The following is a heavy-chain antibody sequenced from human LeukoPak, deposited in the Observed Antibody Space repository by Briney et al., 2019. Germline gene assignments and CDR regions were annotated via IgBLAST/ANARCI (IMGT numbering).Heavy chain of an antibody. D-gene: IGHD6-13*01. J-gene: IGHJ4*02. CDR3: ARVPYSSSWYVFDC. CDR1: GFTFSSYE. V-gene: IGHV3-48*03. CDR2: ISSSGSTI. Sequence: PGGSLRLSCAASGFTFSSYEMNWVRQAPGKGLEWVSYISSSGSTIYYADSVKGRFTISRDNAKNSLYLQMNSLRAEDTAVYYCARVPYSSSWYVFDCWGQGTLVTVSS.